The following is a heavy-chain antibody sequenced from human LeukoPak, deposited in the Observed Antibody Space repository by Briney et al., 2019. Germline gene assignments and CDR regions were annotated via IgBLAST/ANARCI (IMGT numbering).Heavy chain of an antibody. CDR3: ARPNYYDSSGYYSGDAFDI. CDR2: IYYSGST. Sequence: PSQTLSLTCTVSGGSISSYYWSWIRQPPGKGLEWIGYIYYSGSTNYNPSLKSRVTISVDTSKNQFSLKLSSVTAADTAVYYCARPNYYDSSGYYSGDAFDIWGQGTMVTVSS. D-gene: IGHD3-22*01. J-gene: IGHJ3*02. V-gene: IGHV4-59*08. CDR1: GGSISSYY.